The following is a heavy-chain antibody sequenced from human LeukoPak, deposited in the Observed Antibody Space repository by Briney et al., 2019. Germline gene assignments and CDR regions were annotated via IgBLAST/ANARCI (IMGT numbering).Heavy chain of an antibody. V-gene: IGHV4-61*01. CDR2: IYHSGST. D-gene: IGHD1-14*01. Sequence: SETLSLTCTVSGGSVSSGSYYWNWIRQPPGKGLEWIGHIYHSGSTAYNPSLKSRVTISADASKNQFSLKMTYVTAADTAVYYCAREPGETDEGFEYWGQGTLVTVSS. J-gene: IGHJ4*02. CDR3: AREPGETDEGFEY. CDR1: GGSVSSGSYY.